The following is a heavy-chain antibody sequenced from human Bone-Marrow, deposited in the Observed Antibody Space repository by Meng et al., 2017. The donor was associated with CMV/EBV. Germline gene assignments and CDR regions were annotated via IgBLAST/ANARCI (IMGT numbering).Heavy chain of an antibody. CDR1: GGSISSSSYY. V-gene: IGHV4-39*01. CDR3: ARRWYFDY. J-gene: IGHJ4*02. CDR2: IYYSGST. Sequence: SETLSLTCTVSGGSISSSSYYWGWIRQPPGKGLEWIGSIYYSGSTYYNPSLKSRVTISVDTSKNQFSLKLSSVTATDTAVYYCARRWYFDYWGQGTLVTGSS. D-gene: IGHD6-13*01.